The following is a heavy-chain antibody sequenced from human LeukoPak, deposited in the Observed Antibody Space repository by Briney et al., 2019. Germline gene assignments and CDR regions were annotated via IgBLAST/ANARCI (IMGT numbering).Heavy chain of an antibody. CDR2: VSSSGST. V-gene: IGHV4-4*07. CDR3: ARVSYGSGSYYNVHYFDY. D-gene: IGHD3-10*01. J-gene: IGHJ4*02. Sequence: SETLSLTCSVSGDSISYFYWSWLRQAAGKGLEWIGRVSSSGSTYYNTSLKSRVTISVDTSKNQFSLKLSSVTAADTAVYYCARVSYGSGSYYNVHYFDYWGQGTLVTVSS. CDR1: GDSISYFY.